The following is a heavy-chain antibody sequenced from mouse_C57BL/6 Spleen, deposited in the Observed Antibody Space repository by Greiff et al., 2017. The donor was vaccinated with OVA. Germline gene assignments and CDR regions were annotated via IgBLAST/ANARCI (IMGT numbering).Heavy chain of an antibody. V-gene: IGHV1-50*01. D-gene: IGHD2-3*01. Sequence: QVQLQQSGAELVKPGASVKLSCKASGYTFTSYWMQWVKQRPGQGLEWIGEIDPSDSYTNYNQKFKGKATLTVDTSSSTGYMQLSSLTSEDSAVYYCARGWDYAMDYWGQGTSVTVSS. J-gene: IGHJ4*01. CDR3: ARGWDYAMDY. CDR2: IDPSDSYT. CDR1: GYTFTSYW.